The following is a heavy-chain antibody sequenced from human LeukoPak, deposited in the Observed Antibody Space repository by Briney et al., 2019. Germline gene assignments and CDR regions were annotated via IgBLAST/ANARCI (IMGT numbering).Heavy chain of an antibody. Sequence: TGGSLRLSCAASGFTFSSYSMNWVRQAPGKGLEWVAVISYDGSNKYYADSVKGRFTISRDNSKNTLYLQMNSLRAEDTAVYYCARGSRFGDYFDYWGQGTLVTVSS. V-gene: IGHV3-30*03. CDR2: ISYDGSNK. CDR3: ARGSRFGDYFDY. J-gene: IGHJ4*02. CDR1: GFTFSSYS. D-gene: IGHD3-10*02.